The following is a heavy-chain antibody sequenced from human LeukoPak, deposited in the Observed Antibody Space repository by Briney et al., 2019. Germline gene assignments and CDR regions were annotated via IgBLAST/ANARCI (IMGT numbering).Heavy chain of an antibody. D-gene: IGHD4-17*01. CDR3: ARGKRGDYSWYFDL. V-gene: IGHV4-34*01. Sequence: SETLSLTCAVYGGSFSGYYWSWIRQPPGKGLEWIGEINHSGSTNYNPSLKGRVTISVDTSKNQFSLKLSSVTAADTAVYYCARGKRGDYSWYFDLWGRGTLVTVSS. CDR1: GGSFSGYY. J-gene: IGHJ2*01. CDR2: INHSGST.